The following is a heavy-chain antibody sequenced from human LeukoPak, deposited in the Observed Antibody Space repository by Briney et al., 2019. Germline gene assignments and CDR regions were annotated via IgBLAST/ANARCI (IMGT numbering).Heavy chain of an antibody. J-gene: IGHJ4*02. CDR3: AKERQDGYEPSYFDY. Sequence: GGSLRLSCAASGFTFDDHAMHWVRQAPGKGLEWVSGISWNSGSIGYADSVKGRFTISRDNAKNSLYLQMNSLRAEDTALYYCAKERQDGYEPSYFDYWGQGTLVTVSS. CDR1: GFTFDDHA. V-gene: IGHV3-9*01. CDR2: ISWNSGSI. D-gene: IGHD5-24*01.